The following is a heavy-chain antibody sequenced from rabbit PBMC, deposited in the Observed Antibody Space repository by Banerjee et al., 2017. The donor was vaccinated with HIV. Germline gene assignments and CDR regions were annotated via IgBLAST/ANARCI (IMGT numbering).Heavy chain of an antibody. CDR3: ARGAEYGGWGYAAGLRL. J-gene: IGHJ4*01. CDR2: IESGSGRT. Sequence: QEQLEESGGDLVKPEGSLTLTCTASGFSFSSGYDMCWVRQAPGKGLEWIACIESGSGRTYYATWAKGRFTISKTSSTTVTLQMTRLTVADTATYFCARGAEYGGWGYAAGLRLWGPGTLVTVS. D-gene: IGHD4-2*01. V-gene: IGHV1S45*01. CDR1: GFSFSSGYD.